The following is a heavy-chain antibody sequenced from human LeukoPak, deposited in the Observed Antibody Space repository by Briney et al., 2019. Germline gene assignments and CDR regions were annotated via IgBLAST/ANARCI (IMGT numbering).Heavy chain of an antibody. J-gene: IGHJ4*02. CDR2: IIPNSGGT. V-gene: IGHV1-2*02. CDR1: GYTFTGYY. Sequence: ASVKVSCKASGYTFTGYYIHWVRQAPGQGLEWMGWIIPNSGGTNYAQKFQGRVTMTRDTSISTVYMELTRLTSDDTAMYYCARVAALAGIGWGDLDYWGQGTLVTVSS. CDR3: ARVAALAGIGWGDLDY. D-gene: IGHD6-19*01.